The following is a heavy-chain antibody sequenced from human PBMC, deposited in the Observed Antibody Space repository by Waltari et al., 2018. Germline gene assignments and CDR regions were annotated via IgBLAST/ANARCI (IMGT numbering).Heavy chain of an antibody. CDR1: TFTFRAFW. Sequence: EVHLVESGGGLVQPGGSLRLSCAASTFTFRAFWMRWVRQAPGKGLEWVANIKQDGSEKYYMDAVEGRFTISRDNAKNSVYLQMNSLRVEDTAVYYCARDRLGYGDYDYWGQGTLVTVSS. CDR3: ARDRLGYGDYDY. J-gene: IGHJ4*02. V-gene: IGHV3-7*01. D-gene: IGHD4-17*01. CDR2: IKQDGSEK.